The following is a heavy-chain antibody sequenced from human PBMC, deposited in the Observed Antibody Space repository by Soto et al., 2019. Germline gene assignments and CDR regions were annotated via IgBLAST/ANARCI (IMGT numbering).Heavy chain of an antibody. D-gene: IGHD2-21*02. CDR2: VHYSGSV. CDR3: AREDDGGDRDYYGLDV. J-gene: IGHJ6*02. Sequence: QVQLQQSGPGLVKPSQTLSLTCTVSGGSISFDHYHWTWIRQPPGKVLEWIGYVHYSGSVLYNPSLQSRGSISVDTSKNQFSLKLSSVTAADTAVYFCAREDDGGDRDYYGLDVWGQGTTVTVSS. CDR1: GGSISFDHYH. V-gene: IGHV4-30-4*01.